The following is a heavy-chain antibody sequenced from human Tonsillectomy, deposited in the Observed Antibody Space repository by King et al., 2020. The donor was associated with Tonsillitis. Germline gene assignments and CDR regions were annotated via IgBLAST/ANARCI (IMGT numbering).Heavy chain of an antibody. CDR3: AGGSGWLIDY. V-gene: IGHV3-7*01. J-gene: IGHJ4*02. CDR1: GFTFSTDW. D-gene: IGHD6-19*01. CDR2: IEKDGSEK. Sequence: QLVQSGGGLVQPGGSLRLSCAASGFTFSTDWMNWVRQAPGKGLEWVANIEKDGSEKNYVDSVRGRFTISRDNAKNSLYLQMNSLRAEETAVYYCAGGSGWLIDYWRQGTVVTVSS.